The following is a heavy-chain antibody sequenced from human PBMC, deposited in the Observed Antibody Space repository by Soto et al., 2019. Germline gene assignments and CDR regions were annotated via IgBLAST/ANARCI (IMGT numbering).Heavy chain of an antibody. CDR2: ISAYNGNT. CDR1: GYTFTSYG. D-gene: IGHD3-22*01. V-gene: IGHV1-18*01. J-gene: IGHJ4*02. CDR3: ARASYGYYDSSGYPDY. Sequence: QVQLVQSGAEVKKPGASVKVSCKASGYTFTSYGISWVRQAPGQGLEWMGWISAYNGNTNYAQKLQGRVTMTTDTSTSTAYIELRSLRSDDTAVYYCARASYGYYDSSGYPDYWGQGTLVTVSS.